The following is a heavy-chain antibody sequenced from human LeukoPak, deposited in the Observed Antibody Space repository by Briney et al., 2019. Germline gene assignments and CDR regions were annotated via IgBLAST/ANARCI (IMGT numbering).Heavy chain of an antibody. V-gene: IGHV4-34*01. CDR2: INHSGST. D-gene: IGHD3-3*01. CDR1: GGSFSGYY. CDR3: ARRGTNYDFWSGYFERGNWFDP. J-gene: IGHJ5*02. Sequence: SETLSLTCAVYGGSFSGYYWSWIRQPPGKGLEWIGEINHSGSTNYNPSLKRRVTITVDTSKNQFSLKLSSVTAADTAVYYCARRGTNYDFWSGYFERGNWFDPWGQGTLVTVSS.